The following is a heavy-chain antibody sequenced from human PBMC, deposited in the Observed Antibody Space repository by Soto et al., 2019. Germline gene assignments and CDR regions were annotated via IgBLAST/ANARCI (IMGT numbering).Heavy chain of an antibody. Sequence: QVQLVQSGAEVKKPGASVKVSCKASGYTFTSYGISWVRQAPGQGLEWMGWISAYNGNTNYAQKFQGRVTITRDTSASTAYMELSSLRSEDTAVYYCASSPTPYYYDSSGYYYWGAFDIWGQGTMVTVSS. V-gene: IGHV1-18*01. CDR3: ASSPTPYYYDSSGYYYWGAFDI. CDR2: ISAYNGNT. D-gene: IGHD3-22*01. CDR1: GYTFTSYG. J-gene: IGHJ3*02.